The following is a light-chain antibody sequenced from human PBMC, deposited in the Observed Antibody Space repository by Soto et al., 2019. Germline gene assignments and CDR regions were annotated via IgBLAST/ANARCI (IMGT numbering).Light chain of an antibody. CDR3: QQLNSYPLT. V-gene: IGKV1-9*01. CDR2: AAS. CDR1: QGISSY. Sequence: DVQLTQSPSFLSASLGDRVTITCRASQGISSYLAWYQQKPGKAPKVLIYAASTLQSGVPSRFSGSGSGTEFTLTISTLQPEDFATYYCQQLNSYPLTFGGGTKV. J-gene: IGKJ4*01.